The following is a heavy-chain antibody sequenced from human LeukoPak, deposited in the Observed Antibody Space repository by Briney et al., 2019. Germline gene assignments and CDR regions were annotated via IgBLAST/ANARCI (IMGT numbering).Heavy chain of an antibody. V-gene: IGHV4-59*01. CDR3: ARGSSSWYASPVF. J-gene: IGHJ4*02. CDR1: GGSISSYY. Sequence: SEILSLTCTVSGGSISSYYWSWIRQPPGKGLEWIGYIYYSGSTNYNPSLKSRVTISVDTSKNQFSLKLGSVTAADTAVYYCARGSSSWYASPVFWGQGTLVTVSS. D-gene: IGHD6-13*01. CDR2: IYYSGST.